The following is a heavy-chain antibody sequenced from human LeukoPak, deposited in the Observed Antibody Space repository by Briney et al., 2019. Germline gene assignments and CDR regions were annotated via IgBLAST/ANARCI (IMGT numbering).Heavy chain of an antibody. CDR1: GFTLSDHY. D-gene: IGHD1-14*01. CDR3: TRVVPYNQGHFFDY. V-gene: IGHV3-72*01. Sequence: PGGSLRLSCAASGFTLSDHYIDWVRQAPGKGLEWVGRTRNKANSYSTDYAASVKGRFTISRDDSKNSVYLQLNSLKTEDTAVYYCTRVVPYNQGHFFDYWGQGTLVTVSS. CDR2: TRNKANSYST. J-gene: IGHJ4*02.